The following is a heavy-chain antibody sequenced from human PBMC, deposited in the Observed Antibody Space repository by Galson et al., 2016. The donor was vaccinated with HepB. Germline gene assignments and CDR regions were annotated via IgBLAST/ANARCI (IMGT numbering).Heavy chain of an antibody. CDR2: IKRDGSEK. V-gene: IGHV3-7*03. D-gene: IGHD2-21*02. CDR1: GFIFSTYW. CDR3: AASTWVTTGFDY. Sequence: SLRLSCAASGFIFSTYWMSWVRQAPGRGLEWVANIKRDGSEKYYVDSVKGRFTISRDNSKDTLYLQLNNVRPEDTAVYYCAASTWVTTGFDYWGQGTLVTVAS. J-gene: IGHJ4*02.